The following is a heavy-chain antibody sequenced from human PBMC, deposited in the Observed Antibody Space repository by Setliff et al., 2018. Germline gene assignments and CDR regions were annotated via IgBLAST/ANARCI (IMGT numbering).Heavy chain of an antibody. Sequence: GGSLRLSCAASTFTLGTYSMHWVRQAPGKGLAWVSSISPYSDYIYYADSVKGRFTVSRDNAKNSLYLQMNSLGAEDTAVYFCARSPANGGHDAFDVWGQGTMVTVSS. CDR1: TFTLGTYS. D-gene: IGHD6-25*01. CDR2: ISPYSDYI. CDR3: ARSPANGGHDAFDV. J-gene: IGHJ3*01. V-gene: IGHV3-21*06.